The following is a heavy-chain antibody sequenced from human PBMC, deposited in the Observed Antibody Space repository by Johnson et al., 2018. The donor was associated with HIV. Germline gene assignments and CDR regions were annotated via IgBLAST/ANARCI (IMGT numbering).Heavy chain of an antibody. V-gene: IGHV3-20*04. CDR3: ARDSVGARGAFDI. CDR2: INWTGGST. D-gene: IGHD1-26*01. Sequence: VQLVESGGGVVRPGGSLRLSCAPSGFNFDDYGMSWVRQAPGKGLEWVSGINWTGGSTGYADSVKGRFTISRDNAKNSLYLQMNSLRAEDTALYYCARDSVGARGAFDIWGQGTMVTVSS. CDR1: GFNFDDYG. J-gene: IGHJ3*02.